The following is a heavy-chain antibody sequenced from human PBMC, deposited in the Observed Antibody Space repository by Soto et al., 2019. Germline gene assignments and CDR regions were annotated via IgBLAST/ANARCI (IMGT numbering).Heavy chain of an antibody. J-gene: IGHJ4*02. Sequence: PGGSLRISCASSVFTFSIYAMCWVRQGPGKGLEWVAVVSIGGSTHYADSVRGRFTISRDNSKNTLSLQMNSLTAEDTAVYFCAKRRGAGGHFDYWGQGALVTVSS. V-gene: IGHV3-23*01. D-gene: IGHD2-15*01. CDR3: AKRRGAGGHFDY. CDR1: VFTFSIYA. CDR2: VSIGGST.